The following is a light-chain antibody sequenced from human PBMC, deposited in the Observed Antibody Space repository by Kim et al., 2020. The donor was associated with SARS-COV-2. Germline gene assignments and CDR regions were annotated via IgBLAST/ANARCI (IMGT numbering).Light chain of an antibody. V-gene: IGKV3-15*01. CDR3: QQYDSWPLT. J-gene: IGKJ1*01. CDR1: QSVDTH. CDR2: GAS. Sequence: VSPAETATLSCRASQSVDTHLAWYQQMPGQTPRLLIYGASTRATGIPARFSGSGSGTEFTLSISSLQSEDFAVYYCQQYDSWPLTFGQGTKVDIK.